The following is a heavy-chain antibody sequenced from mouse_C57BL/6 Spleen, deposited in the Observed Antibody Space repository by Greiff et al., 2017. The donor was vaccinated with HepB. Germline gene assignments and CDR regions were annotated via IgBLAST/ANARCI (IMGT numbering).Heavy chain of an antibody. V-gene: IGHV1-52*01. CDR2: IDPSDSET. J-gene: IGHJ1*03. D-gene: IGHD1-1*01. Sequence: QVQLKQPGAELVRPGSSVKLSCKASGYTFTSYWMHWVKQRPIQGLEWIGNIDPSDSETHYNQKFKDKATLTVDKSSSTAYMQLSSLTSEDSAVYYCASPLDSSYGYFDVWGTGTTVTVSS. CDR1: GYTFTSYW. CDR3: ASPLDSSYGYFDV.